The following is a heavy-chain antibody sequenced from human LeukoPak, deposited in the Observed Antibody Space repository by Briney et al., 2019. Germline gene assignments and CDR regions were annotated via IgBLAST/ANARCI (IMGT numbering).Heavy chain of an antibody. CDR1: AGSISSGEYY. D-gene: IGHD3-3*01. CDR3: ARYYDFLSYMDV. Sequence: SETLSLTCTVSAGSISSGEYYWSWIRQPPGKGLEWIGYIYYSGRTYYNPSLKSRLAITVDTSKNQFSLKLNSVTAADTAVYYCARYYDFLSYMDVWGKGTTVTVSS. J-gene: IGHJ6*03. V-gene: IGHV4-30-4*08. CDR2: IYYSGRT.